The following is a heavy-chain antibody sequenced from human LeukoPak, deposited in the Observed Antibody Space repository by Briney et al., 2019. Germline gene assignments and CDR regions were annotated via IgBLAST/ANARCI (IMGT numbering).Heavy chain of an antibody. CDR2: IYYSGST. CDR1: GGSISSSSYY. D-gene: IGHD6-19*01. V-gene: IGHV4-39*01. J-gene: IGHJ4*02. CDR3: ARASSSGWYLFDY. Sequence: SETLSLTCTVSGGSISSSSYYWGWIRQPPGKGLEWIGSIYYSGSTYYNPSLKSRVTISVDTSKNRFSLKLSSVTAADTAVYYCARASSSGWYLFDYWGQGTLVTVSS.